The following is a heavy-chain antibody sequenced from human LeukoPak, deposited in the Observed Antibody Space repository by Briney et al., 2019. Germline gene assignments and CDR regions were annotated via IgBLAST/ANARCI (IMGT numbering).Heavy chain of an antibody. Sequence: GRSLRLSCAASGFTFSSYAMHWVRQAPGKGLEWVAVISYDGSNKYYTDSVKGRFTISRDNSKNTLYLQMNSLRAEDTAVYYCARGPTPNWGFDYWGQGTLVTVSS. D-gene: IGHD7-27*01. CDR1: GFTFSSYA. CDR3: ARGPTPNWGFDY. J-gene: IGHJ4*02. V-gene: IGHV3-30*04. CDR2: ISYDGSNK.